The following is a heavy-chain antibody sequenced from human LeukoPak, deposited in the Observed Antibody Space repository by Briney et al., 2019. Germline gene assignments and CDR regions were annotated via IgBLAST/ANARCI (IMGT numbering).Heavy chain of an antibody. CDR3: ARQENLYYGSWGNWFHP. V-gene: IGHV4-59*08. CDR1: GGSISSYK. CDR2: IYYSGST. Sequence: PSETLSLTCTVSGGSISSYKCTWIRQPPGKGLEWIGYIYYSGSTNYNPSLKSRVTISVDTSKNQFSLKLSSVTAADTAVYYCARQENLYYGSWGNWFHPCGRGTLVTVSS. J-gene: IGHJ5*02. D-gene: IGHD3-10*01.